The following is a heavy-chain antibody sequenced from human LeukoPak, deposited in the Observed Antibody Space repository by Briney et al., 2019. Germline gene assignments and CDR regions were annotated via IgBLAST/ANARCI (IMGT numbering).Heavy chain of an antibody. CDR1: GLTFSAYW. CDR2: IKHDGSEK. CDR3: VRGKLGFDF. J-gene: IGHJ4*02. D-gene: IGHD3-3*02. Sequence: GGSLRLSCAASGLTFSAYWMTWDRQAPGKGLEWVANIKHDGSEKYYVDSVKGRFTISRDNAENSLYLQMNSLRAEDTAVYYCVRGKLGFDFWGQGTLVTVSS. V-gene: IGHV3-7*05.